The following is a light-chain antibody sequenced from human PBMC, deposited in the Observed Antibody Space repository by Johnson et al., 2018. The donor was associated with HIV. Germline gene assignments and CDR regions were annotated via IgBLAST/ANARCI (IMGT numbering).Light chain of an antibody. Sequence: QSVLTQPPSVSAAPGQKVTISCSGSSSNIGNNYVSWYQQLPGTAPKLLIYDNNKRPSGIPDRFSGSKSGTSATLGITGLQTGDEADYYCGTWDSSLSVYVFGTGTKFSVL. V-gene: IGLV1-51*01. CDR3: GTWDSSLSVYV. J-gene: IGLJ1*01. CDR2: DNN. CDR1: SSNIGNNY.